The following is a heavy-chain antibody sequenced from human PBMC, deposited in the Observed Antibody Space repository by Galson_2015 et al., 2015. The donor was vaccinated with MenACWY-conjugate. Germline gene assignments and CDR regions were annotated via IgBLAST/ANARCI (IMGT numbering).Heavy chain of an antibody. CDR2: ISAYSGNT. CDR1: DYTFTTYG. J-gene: IGHJ4*02. Sequence: SVKVSCKASDYTFTTYGISWVRQAPGQGLEWMGWISAYSGNTNYAQKFQGRVTMTTDTSTTTAYMELRSLRSDDTAVYYCARSRNHRARPDYWGQGTLVTVSS. CDR3: ARSRNHRARPDY. V-gene: IGHV1-18*01. D-gene: IGHD1-14*01.